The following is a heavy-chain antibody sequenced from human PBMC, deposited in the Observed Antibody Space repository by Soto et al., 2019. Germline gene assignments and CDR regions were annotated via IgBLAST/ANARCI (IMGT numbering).Heavy chain of an antibody. CDR3: ARHGVYGSDWDGVDV. CDR2: IYPGDSDT. J-gene: IGHJ6*02. D-gene: IGHD2-8*01. V-gene: IGHV5-51*01. Sequence: GESLKISCKGSGYSFSSYWIGWVRQMPGKGLESMGIIYPGDSDTRYSPSFQGQGTISVDKSISTAYLQWNSLKASDTAMYYCARHGVYGSDWDGVDVWGQGTTVTVSS. CDR1: GYSFSSYW.